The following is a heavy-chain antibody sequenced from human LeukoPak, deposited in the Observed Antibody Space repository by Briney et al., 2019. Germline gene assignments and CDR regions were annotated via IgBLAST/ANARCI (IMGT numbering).Heavy chain of an antibody. CDR1: GGSISSGGYY. CDR2: IYYSGST. D-gene: IGHD2-15*01. J-gene: IGHJ4*02. V-gene: IGHV4-31*03. Sequence: SETLSLTCTVSGGSISSGGYYWSWIRQHPGKGLEWIGYIYYSGSTYYNPSLKSRVTISVDTSKDQFSLKLSSVTAADTAVYYCASSIPDCSGGSCPYYFDYWGQGTLVTVSS. CDR3: ASSIPDCSGGSCPYYFDY.